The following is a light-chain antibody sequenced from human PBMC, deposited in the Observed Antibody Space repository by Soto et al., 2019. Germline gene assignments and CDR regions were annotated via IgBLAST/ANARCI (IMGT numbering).Light chain of an antibody. V-gene: IGLV2-14*01. CDR2: EVT. CDR1: SSNVGGYAY. J-gene: IGLJ3*02. Sequence: QSVPTQPASVSGSPGQSITISCTGSSSNVGGYAYVSWYQQHPGKAPRLIISEVTNRPSGISSRFSGSKSGNTASLTISGLQAEDEADYYCASFDRGGTRVIGGGTKVTVL. CDR3: ASFDRGGTRV.